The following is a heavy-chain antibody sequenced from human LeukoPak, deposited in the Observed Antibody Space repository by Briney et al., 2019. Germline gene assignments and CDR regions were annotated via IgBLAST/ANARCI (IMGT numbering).Heavy chain of an antibody. CDR1: GYSFTSYW. J-gene: IGHJ6*02. D-gene: IGHD5-18*01. V-gene: IGHV5-51*01. CDR2: IYPGDSDT. CDR3: ARPRYRYGAMDV. Sequence: GESLKISCQGSGYSFTSYWIGWARQMPGKGLEWMGIIYPGDSDTRYSPSYQGQVTISADKSISTAYLQWSSLKVSDTAMYYCARPRYRYGAMDVWGQGTTVTVSS.